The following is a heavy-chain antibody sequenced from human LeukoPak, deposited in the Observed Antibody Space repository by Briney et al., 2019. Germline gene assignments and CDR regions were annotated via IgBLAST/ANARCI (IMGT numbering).Heavy chain of an antibody. CDR1: GYTFTGYY. D-gene: IGHD3-22*01. CDR2: VNPDNGVT. V-gene: IGHV1-2*02. J-gene: IGHJ3*02. Sequence: GASVKVSCKTSGYTFTGYYVNWVRQAPGQGLEWMGWVNPDNGVTHFSQKFQGRVTMTRDTSISTAYMELNRLTSDDTAVYYCAKSNGYGLIDIWGQGTMVTVSS. CDR3: AKSNGYGLIDI.